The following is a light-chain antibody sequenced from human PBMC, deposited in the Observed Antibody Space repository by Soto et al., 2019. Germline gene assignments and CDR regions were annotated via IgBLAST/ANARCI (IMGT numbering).Light chain of an antibody. Sequence: EIVLTQSPGTLSLSPGERVTLSCRASQSVSSSYLTWYQQKPGQAPRLLIYGASTRATSIPARFSGSGSGTDFTLTISRLEPEDFAVYYCQQYGSSPPITFGQGTRLEIK. CDR2: GAS. J-gene: IGKJ5*01. V-gene: IGKV3-20*01. CDR3: QQYGSSPPIT. CDR1: QSVSSSY.